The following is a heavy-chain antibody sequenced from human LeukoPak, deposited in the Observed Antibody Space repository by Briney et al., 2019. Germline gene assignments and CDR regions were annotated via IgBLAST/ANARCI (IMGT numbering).Heavy chain of an antibody. CDR2: ISYDGSNK. D-gene: IGHD3-10*01. Sequence: GGSLRLSCAASGFTFSSYGMHWVRQAPGKGLEWVAVISYDGSNKYYADSVKGRFTISRDNSKNTLYLQMNSLRAEDTAVYYCARDRSGIYGTPGSDAFDIWGQGTMVTVSS. CDR3: ARDRSGIYGTPGSDAFDI. J-gene: IGHJ3*02. V-gene: IGHV3-30*03. CDR1: GFTFSSYG.